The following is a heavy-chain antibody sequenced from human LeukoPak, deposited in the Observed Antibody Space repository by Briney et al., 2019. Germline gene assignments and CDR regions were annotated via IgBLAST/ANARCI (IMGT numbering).Heavy chain of an antibody. J-gene: IGHJ4*02. CDR1: GFTFSNAW. V-gene: IGHV3-15*01. D-gene: IGHD3-22*01. Sequence: GGSLRLSCAASGFTFSNAWMSWVRQAPGKGLEWDGRIKSKTDGGTTDYAAPVKGRFTISRDDSKNTLYLQMNSLKTEDTAVYYCTTLIREAGWGQGTLVTVSS. CDR2: IKSKTDGGTT. CDR3: TTLIREAG.